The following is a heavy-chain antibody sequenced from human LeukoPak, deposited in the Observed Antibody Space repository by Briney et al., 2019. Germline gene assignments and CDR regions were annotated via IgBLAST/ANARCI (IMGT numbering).Heavy chain of an antibody. D-gene: IGHD2-2*02. Sequence: GESLKISCKGSGYSFTTYWIAWVRQMPGKGLEWMGIIYHDQSDTRYSPSFQGQVTISTDKSISTAYLQWSSLKASDTAMYHCARLYCSSSSCYRGSGYFFDYWGQGTLVTVSS. CDR3: ARLYCSSSSCYRGSGYFFDY. J-gene: IGHJ4*02. CDR2: IYHDQSDT. V-gene: IGHV5-51*01. CDR1: GYSFTTYW.